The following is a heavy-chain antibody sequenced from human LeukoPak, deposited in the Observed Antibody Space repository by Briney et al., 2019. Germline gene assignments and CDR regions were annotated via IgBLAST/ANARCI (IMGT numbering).Heavy chain of an antibody. V-gene: IGHV4-34*01. J-gene: IGHJ6*02. CDR1: GGSISSYY. D-gene: IGHD3-3*01. Sequence: SETLSLTCTVSGGSISSYYWSWIRQPPGKGLEWIGEINHSGSTNYNPSLKSRVTISVDTSKNQFSLKLSSVTAADTAVYYCARVRIFGVVISHYYYYYGMDVWGQGTTVTVSS. CDR3: ARVRIFGVVISHYYYYYGMDV. CDR2: INHSGST.